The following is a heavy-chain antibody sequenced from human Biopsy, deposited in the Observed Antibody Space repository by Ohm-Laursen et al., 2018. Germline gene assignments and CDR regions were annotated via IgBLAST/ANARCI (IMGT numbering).Heavy chain of an antibody. CDR1: GFTSSNYG. J-gene: IGHJ3*02. CDR2: LWYDGTNK. Sequence: SLRLSCAASGFTSSNYGMHWVRQAPGKGLEWVAVLWYDGTNKYYADSVKGRFTISRDNSKNTLYLQMNSLRAEDTAMYYCARPTNARAGGAPFDIWGQGTMVTVSS. CDR3: ARPTNARAGGAPFDI. D-gene: IGHD1-1*01. V-gene: IGHV3-33*01.